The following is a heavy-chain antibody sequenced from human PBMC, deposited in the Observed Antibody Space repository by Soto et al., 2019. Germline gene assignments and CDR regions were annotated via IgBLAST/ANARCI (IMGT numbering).Heavy chain of an antibody. D-gene: IGHD3-16*01. Sequence: SETLSLTCTVSGGSISSSSYYWGWIRQPPGKGLEWIGSIYYSGSTYYNPSLKSRVTISVETSKNQFSLKLSSVTAADTAVYYCARLGDYGPGDYGMDVWGQGTTVTVSS. CDR3: ARLGDYGPGDYGMDV. J-gene: IGHJ6*02. CDR2: IYYSGST. CDR1: GGSISSSSYY. V-gene: IGHV4-39*01.